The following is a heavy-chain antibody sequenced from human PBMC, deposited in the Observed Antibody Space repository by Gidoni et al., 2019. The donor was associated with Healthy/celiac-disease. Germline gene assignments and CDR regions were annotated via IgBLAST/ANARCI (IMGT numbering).Heavy chain of an antibody. CDR3: ATNTIFGVVIPDY. J-gene: IGHJ4*02. CDR1: GGPISSGGYY. CDR2: IYYSGST. Sequence: QVQLQESGPGLVKPSQTLSLTCTVSGGPISSGGYYWSWIRQHPGKGLEWIGYIYYSGSTYYNPSLKSRVTISVDTSKNQFSLKLSSVTAADTAVYYCATNTIFGVVIPDYWGQGTLVTVSS. V-gene: IGHV4-31*03. D-gene: IGHD3-3*01.